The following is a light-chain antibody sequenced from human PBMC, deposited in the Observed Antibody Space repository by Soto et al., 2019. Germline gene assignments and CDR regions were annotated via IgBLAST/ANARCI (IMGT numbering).Light chain of an antibody. CDR2: AAS. V-gene: IGKV1-12*01. J-gene: IGKJ1*01. CDR1: QGISSW. CDR3: QQSNRFPWT. Sequence: DIQMTQSPSSVSASVGDRVTITCRASQGISSWLAWYQQKPGKAPRLLIYAASNLESGVPPRFSGSGSGTDFTLTISSLQPEDFATYFCQQSNRFPWTFGQGTKVEMK.